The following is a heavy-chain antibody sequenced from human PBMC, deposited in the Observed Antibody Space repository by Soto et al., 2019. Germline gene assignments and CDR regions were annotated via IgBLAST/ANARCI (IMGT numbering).Heavy chain of an antibody. D-gene: IGHD6-13*01. CDR1: GYIFTSYG. J-gene: IGHJ5*02. V-gene: IGHV1-8*01. Sequence: ASVKVSCKASGYIFTSYGITWVRQAPGQGLEWMGWMNPNNGNTGYAQKFQGRVTMTRNTSISTAYMELSSLRYEDTAVYYCARERSAAGTGWFDPWGQGTLVT. CDR3: ARERSAAGTGWFDP. CDR2: MNPNNGNT.